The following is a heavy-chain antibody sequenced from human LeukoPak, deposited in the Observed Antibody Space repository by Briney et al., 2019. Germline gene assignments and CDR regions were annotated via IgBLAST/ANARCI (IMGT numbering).Heavy chain of an antibody. CDR1: GGSFSAYY. D-gene: IGHD4-17*01. J-gene: IGHJ5*02. CDR2: INHSGST. CDR3: ASQSETTVITLEWFDP. Sequence: PSETPSHTCAVYGGSFSAYYWSWIRQPPGKGLEWIGEINHSGSTNYNPSLKSRVTISVDTSKNQFSLKLYSVTAADTAVYYCASQSETTVITLEWFDPWGQRTMVTVSS. V-gene: IGHV4-34*01.